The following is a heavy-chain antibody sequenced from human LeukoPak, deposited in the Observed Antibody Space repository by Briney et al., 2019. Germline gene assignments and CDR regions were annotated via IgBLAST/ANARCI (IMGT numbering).Heavy chain of an antibody. CDR1: GYTFTGYY. J-gene: IGHJ5*02. CDR3: ARPTYYYDSSGYLTDLNWFDP. Sequence: GASVKVSCKASGYTFTGYYMHSVRQAPGQGLEWMGWINPNSGGTNYAQKFQGRVTMTRDASISTAYMELSRLRSDDTAVYYCARPTYYYDSSGYLTDLNWFDPWGQGTLVTVSS. V-gene: IGHV1-2*02. CDR2: INPNSGGT. D-gene: IGHD3-22*01.